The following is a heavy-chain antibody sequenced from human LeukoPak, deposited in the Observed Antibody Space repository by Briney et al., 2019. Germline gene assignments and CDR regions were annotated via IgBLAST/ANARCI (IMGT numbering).Heavy chain of an antibody. CDR2: IYYSGST. CDR3: ARKGEFWSGRNXXDP. Sequence: SETLSLTCTVSGGSISSSTYYWGWIRQPPGKGLEWIGSIYYSGSTYYNPSLKSRVTISVDTSKNQFSLWLSSVTAADTAMYYCARKGEFWSGRNXXDPXXXXXXVTV. D-gene: IGHD3-3*01. J-gene: IGHJ5*02. CDR1: GGSISSSTYY. V-gene: IGHV4-39*07.